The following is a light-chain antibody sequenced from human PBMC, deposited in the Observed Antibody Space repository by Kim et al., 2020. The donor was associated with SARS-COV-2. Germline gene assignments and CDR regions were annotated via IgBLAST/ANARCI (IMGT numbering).Light chain of an antibody. CDR3: SSYTSSSTYV. CDR1: SSCVGGYNY. J-gene: IGLJ1*01. Sequence: GQSITISCTGTSSCVGGYNYVSWYQQHPGKAPNLMIYDVSNRPSGVSSRFSGSKSGNAASLTISGLQAEDEADYYCSSYTSSSTYVFGTGTKVTVL. CDR2: DVS. V-gene: IGLV2-14*03.